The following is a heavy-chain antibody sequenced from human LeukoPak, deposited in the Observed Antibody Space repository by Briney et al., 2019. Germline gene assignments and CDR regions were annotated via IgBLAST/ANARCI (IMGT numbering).Heavy chain of an antibody. CDR1: GFTFSDHY. J-gene: IGHJ4*02. D-gene: IGHD6-13*01. CDR3: ARIAAAGTSEFDY. V-gene: IGHV3-11*04. CDR2: ISSSGSTI. Sequence: GGSLRLSCAASGFTFSDHYMSWIRQAPGKGLEWVSYISSSGSTIYYADSVKGRFTISRDNAKNSLYLQMNSLRAEDTAVYYCARIAAAGTSEFDYWGQGTLVTVSS.